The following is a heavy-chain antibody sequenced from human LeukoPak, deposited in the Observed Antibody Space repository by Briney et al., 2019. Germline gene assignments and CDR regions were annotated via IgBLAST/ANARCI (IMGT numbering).Heavy chain of an antibody. CDR1: GGTFSSYA. Sequence: SVKVSCKASGGTFSSYAISWVRQAPGQGLEWMGGIIPIFGTANYAQKFQGRVTITTDESTSTAYMELSSLRSEDTAVYYCAREGGSQGIIDYWGQGTLVTVSS. CDR3: AREGGSQGIIDY. J-gene: IGHJ4*02. D-gene: IGHD1-26*01. V-gene: IGHV1-69*05. CDR2: IIPIFGTA.